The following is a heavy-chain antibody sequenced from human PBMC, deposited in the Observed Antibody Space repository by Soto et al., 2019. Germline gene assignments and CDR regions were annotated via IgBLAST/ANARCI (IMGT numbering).Heavy chain of an antibody. Sequence: GGSLRLSCGAAGCSFGDDSRHWGRQAPGKGLEWVSLISWDGGSTYYADSVKGRFTISRDNSKNSLYLQMNSLRTEDTALYYCAKDRIAARPFDSSGQGTLVTVSS. CDR2: ISWDGGST. CDR3: AKDRIAARPFDS. CDR1: GCSFGDDS. J-gene: IGHJ4*02. V-gene: IGHV3-43*01. D-gene: IGHD6-6*01.